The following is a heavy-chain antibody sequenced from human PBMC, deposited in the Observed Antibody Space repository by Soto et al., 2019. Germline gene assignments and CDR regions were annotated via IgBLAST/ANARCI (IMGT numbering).Heavy chain of an antibody. Sequence: ASVKVSCMSSGYTFSMSGISWVRQAPAQGLEWMGWISGYNDNTNYEQKFQDRVTMTTDTTTNTAYMELRSLRSDDTAVYYCAREGTRPYYYYGMDVWGQGTTVPVSS. J-gene: IGHJ6*02. V-gene: IGHV1-18*01. CDR1: GYTFSMSG. D-gene: IGHD1-7*01. CDR2: ISGYNDNT. CDR3: AREGTRPYYYYGMDV.